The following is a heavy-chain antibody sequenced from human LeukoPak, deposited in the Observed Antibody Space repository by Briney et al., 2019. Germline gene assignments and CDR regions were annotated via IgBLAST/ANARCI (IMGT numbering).Heavy chain of an antibody. J-gene: IGHJ5*02. Sequence: GGSLRLSCAASGFTFSRYGMHWVRQAPGKGLEWVAFIRYDGSNKYYADSVKGRFTISRDNSKNTLYLQMNSLRAEDTAVYYCAKAASSVGYDFWSGYRMSWFDPWGQGTLVTVSS. CDR1: GFTFSRYG. V-gene: IGHV3-30*02. D-gene: IGHD3-3*01. CDR3: AKAASSVGYDFWSGYRMSWFDP. CDR2: IRYDGSNK.